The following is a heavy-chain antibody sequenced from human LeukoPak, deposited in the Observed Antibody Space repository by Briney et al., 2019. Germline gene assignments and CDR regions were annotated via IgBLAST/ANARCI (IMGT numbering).Heavy chain of an antibody. J-gene: IGHJ4*02. V-gene: IGHV5-51*01. CDR2: IYPGDSDA. D-gene: IGHD3-10*01. CDR3: ARLGSGGFGELWGHFDY. CDR1: GYTFTSYW. Sequence: KVSCKASGYTFTSYWIGWVRQMPGKGLECMGIIYPGDSDARYSPSFQGQVTISADKSISTAYLQWSSLKASDTAMYYCARLGSGGFGELWGHFDYWGQGTLVTVSS.